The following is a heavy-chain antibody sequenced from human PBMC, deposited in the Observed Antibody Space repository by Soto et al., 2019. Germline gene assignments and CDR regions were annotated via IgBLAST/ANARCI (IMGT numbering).Heavy chain of an antibody. D-gene: IGHD2-21*01. CDR1: GCSFSYNSYC. CDR3: ARLVVVARPVNV. Sequence: PWGTLALTCSVSGCSFSYNSYCWGWIRQRPGKGLEWVVGIFYPGTTYTSPALKDRVTISMDTDKNSFSLNLPSVTAADTDAYFCARLVVVARPVNVWGQGALVTVSS. J-gene: IGHJ4*02. CDR2: IFYPGTT. V-gene: IGHV4-39*02.